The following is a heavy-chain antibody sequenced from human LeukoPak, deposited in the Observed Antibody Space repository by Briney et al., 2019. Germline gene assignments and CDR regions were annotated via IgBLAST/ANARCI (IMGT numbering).Heavy chain of an antibody. D-gene: IGHD1-26*01. J-gene: IGHJ4*02. Sequence: PGGSLRLSCAASGFTFNSYSMNWVRQAPGKGLEWVSSIGGRKNYIDYADSIKGRFTTSRDNTKKSLYLQMNNLRAEDTAVYYCARAPLGASYDYWGQGTLVTVSS. V-gene: IGHV3-21*01. CDR3: ARAPLGASYDY. CDR2: IGGRKNYI. CDR1: GFTFNSYS.